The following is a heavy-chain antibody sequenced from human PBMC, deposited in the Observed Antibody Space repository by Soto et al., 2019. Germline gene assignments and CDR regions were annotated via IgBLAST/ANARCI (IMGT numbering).Heavy chain of an antibody. CDR3: ARDGGYTGYEEGNPFDI. J-gene: IGHJ3*02. D-gene: IGHD5-12*01. CDR2: MYVTGTT. V-gene: IGHV4-4*07. CDR1: GGSISHHY. Sequence: SETLSLTCTVSGGSISHHYWRWIRQPAGTRLEWIGRMYVTGTTNYNPSLKNRVSMSIDTSKNQFSLKLSSVTAADTAVYYCARDGGYTGYEEGNPFDIWGQGTMVTVSS.